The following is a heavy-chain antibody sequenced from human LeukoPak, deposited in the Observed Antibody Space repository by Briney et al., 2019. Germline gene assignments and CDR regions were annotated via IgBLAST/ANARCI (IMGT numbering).Heavy chain of an antibody. Sequence: PSETLSLTCTVSGDSINSYYWSWIRQPPGKGLEWIGYIYYSGTTNYNPSLKSRVTISVDPSRTQFSLKLSSVTAADTAMYYCARGYHYLSPNFRHWGQGTLVTVSS. V-gene: IGHV4-59*01. CDR3: ARGYHYLSPNFRH. CDR2: IYYSGTT. CDR1: GDSINSYY. D-gene: IGHD2/OR15-2a*01. J-gene: IGHJ1*01.